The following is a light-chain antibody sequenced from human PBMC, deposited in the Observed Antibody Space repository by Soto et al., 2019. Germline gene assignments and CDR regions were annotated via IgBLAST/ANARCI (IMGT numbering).Light chain of an antibody. V-gene: IGLV2-23*01. CDR3: CSYALSSSDV. J-gene: IGLJ1*01. CDR2: EGS. CDR1: SGDVGSYSH. Sequence: QSALTQPASVSGSPGQSITIACTGTSGDVGSYSHVSWYQQHPGKAPRLIIYEGSKRPSGVSHRFSASRSDKTDSMTISGLQAEDEAAYYCCSYALSSSDVFGTGTKLTVL.